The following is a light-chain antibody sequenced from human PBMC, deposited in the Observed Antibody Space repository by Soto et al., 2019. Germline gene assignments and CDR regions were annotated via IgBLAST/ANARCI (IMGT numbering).Light chain of an antibody. CDR1: SSNIGAGYD. J-gene: IGLJ2*01. CDR2: ANS. Sequence: QSVLTQPHSVSGAPGQRITFSCTGSSSNIGAGYDVHWYKQLPGTAPQLLIYANSNRPSGVPDRFSGSKSGTSASLAITGLQAEDEADYYCQSYDSSLTGALFGGGTKLTVL. V-gene: IGLV1-40*01. CDR3: QSYDSSLTGAL.